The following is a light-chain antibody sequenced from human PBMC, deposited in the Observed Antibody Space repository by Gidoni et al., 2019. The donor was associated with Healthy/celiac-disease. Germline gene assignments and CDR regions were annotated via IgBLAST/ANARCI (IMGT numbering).Light chain of an antibody. J-gene: IGLJ2*01. Sequence: QSALTQPASVSGSPGQSITISCTGTSSDVGGYNHVSWYQQHPGKAPKLMIYEVSNRPSGVSTRFSGSKSVNTAALTISGLQAEDEADYYCSSYTSSSTLVVFGGGTKLTVL. CDR1: SSDVGGYNH. CDR3: SSYTSSSTLVV. CDR2: EVS. V-gene: IGLV2-14*01.